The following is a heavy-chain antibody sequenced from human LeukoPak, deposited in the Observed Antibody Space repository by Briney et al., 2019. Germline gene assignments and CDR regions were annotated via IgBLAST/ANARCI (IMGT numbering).Heavy chain of an antibody. CDR2: INPSGGST. Sequence: ASVKVSCKASGYTFTSYYMHWVRQAPGQGLEWMGIINPSGGSTSYAQKFQGRVTMTRDTFTSTVYMGLSSLRSEDTAVYYCAREGVVGAPFDYWGQGTLVTVSS. J-gene: IGHJ4*02. CDR3: AREGVVGAPFDY. V-gene: IGHV1-46*01. D-gene: IGHD1-26*01. CDR1: GYTFTSYY.